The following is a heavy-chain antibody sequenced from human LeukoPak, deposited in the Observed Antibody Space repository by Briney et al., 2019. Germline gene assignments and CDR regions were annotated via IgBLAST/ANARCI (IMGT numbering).Heavy chain of an antibody. CDR3: AKARYCSGGSCFPQLTRDY. J-gene: IGHJ4*02. Sequence: GGTLTLSCAPSGFTFSIYAMHRVRQAPGHGLESLAVISYDASNKYYTDSVKGLFTISRDNSKNTLYLQMKRLRAEDTDVYYCAKARYCSGGSCFPQLTRDYWGEGTLVTVFS. CDR1: GFTFSIYA. V-gene: IGHV3-30*07. D-gene: IGHD2-15*01. CDR2: ISYDASNK.